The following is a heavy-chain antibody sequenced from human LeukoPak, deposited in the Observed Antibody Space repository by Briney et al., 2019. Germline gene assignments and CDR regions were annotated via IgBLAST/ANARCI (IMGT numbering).Heavy chain of an antibody. CDR1: GFTFSDYH. CDR3: AREGLYDSSGYPLWGY. J-gene: IGHJ4*02. V-gene: IGHV3-11*01. D-gene: IGHD3-22*01. CDR2: ISSSGSTI. Sequence: GGSLRLSCAASGFTFSDYHMSWIRQAPGKGLEWVSYISSSGSTIYYADSVKGRFTISRDNAKNSLYLQMNSLRAEDTAVYYCAREGLYDSSGYPLWGYWGQGTLVTVSS.